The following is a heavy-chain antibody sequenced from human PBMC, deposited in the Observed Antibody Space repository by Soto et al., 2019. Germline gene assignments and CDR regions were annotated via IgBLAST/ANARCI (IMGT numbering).Heavy chain of an antibody. CDR2: IKSKTDGGTT. CDR3: TTVYGDYGFVDY. CDR1: GFTFSNAW. V-gene: IGHV3-15*01. Sequence: GGSLRLSCAASGFTFSNAWMSWVHQAPGKGLEWVGRIKSKTDGGTTDYAAPVKGRFTISRDDSKNTLYLQMNSLKTEDTAVYYCTTVYGDYGFVDYWGQGTLVTVSS. D-gene: IGHD4-17*01. J-gene: IGHJ4*02.